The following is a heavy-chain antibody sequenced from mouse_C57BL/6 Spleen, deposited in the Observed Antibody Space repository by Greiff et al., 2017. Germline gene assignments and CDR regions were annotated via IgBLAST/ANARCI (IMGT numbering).Heavy chain of an antibody. CDR1: GYTFTDYY. CDR2: IYPGSGNT. J-gene: IGHJ4*01. Sequence: VQLKESGAELVRPGASVKLSCKASGYTFTDYYINWVKQRPGQGLEWIARIYPGSGNTYYNEKFKGKATLTAEKSSSTAYMQLSSLTSEDSAVYFCARGGDYDGGYAMDYWGQGTSVTVSS. CDR3: ARGGDYDGGYAMDY. D-gene: IGHD2-4*01. V-gene: IGHV1-76*01.